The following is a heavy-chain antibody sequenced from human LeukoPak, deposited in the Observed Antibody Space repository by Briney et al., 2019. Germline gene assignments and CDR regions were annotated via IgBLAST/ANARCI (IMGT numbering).Heavy chain of an antibody. V-gene: IGHV4-61*02. D-gene: IGHD3-22*01. J-gene: IGHJ4*02. CDR2: IYTSGST. CDR1: GGSISSGSYY. Sequence: SETLSLTCTVSGGSISSGSYYWSWIRQLAGKGLEWIGRIYTSGSTNYNPSLKSRVTISVDTSKNQFSLKLSSVTAADTAVYYCARDFSDSSGYYPLDYWGQGTLVTVSS. CDR3: ARDFSDSSGYYPLDY.